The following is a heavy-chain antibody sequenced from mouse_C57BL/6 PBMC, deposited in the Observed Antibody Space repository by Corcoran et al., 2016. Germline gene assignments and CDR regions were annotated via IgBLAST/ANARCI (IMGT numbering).Heavy chain of an antibody. J-gene: IGHJ3*01. Sequence: QVQLQPPGAELVKPGASVKMSCKASGYTFTSYWITWVKQRPGQGLEWVGDIYPGSGSTNYNEKFKSTATLTVDTSSSTAYMQLSSLTSEDSAVYYCARPNYSGSSPFAYWGQGTLVTVSA. V-gene: IGHV1-55*01. CDR2: IYPGSGST. D-gene: IGHD1-1*01. CDR3: ARPNYSGSSPFAY. CDR1: GYTFTSYW.